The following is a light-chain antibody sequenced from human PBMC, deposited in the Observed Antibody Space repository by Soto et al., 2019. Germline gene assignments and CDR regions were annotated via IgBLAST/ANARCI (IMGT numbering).Light chain of an antibody. Sequence: DIQMTQSPSSLSASVGDRVTITCRASQSISSYLNWYQQKPGKAPKLLIYAASSLQSGVPSRFSGSGSGTDFTLTINNVQAEDVAVYCCLQYSSSPRTFGLGTKVDI. CDR1: QSISSY. CDR3: LQYSSSPRT. CDR2: AAS. V-gene: IGKV1-39*01. J-gene: IGKJ1*01.